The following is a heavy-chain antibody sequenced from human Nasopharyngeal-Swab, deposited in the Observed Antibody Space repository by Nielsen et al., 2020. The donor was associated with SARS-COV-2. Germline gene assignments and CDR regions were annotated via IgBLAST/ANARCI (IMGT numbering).Heavy chain of an antibody. CDR3: AKEHTGGSIYYHYYYMDV. Sequence: WIRQPPGKGLEWVAVISYDGSNKYYADSVKGRFTISRDNSKNTLYLQMNSLRAEDTAVYYCAKEHTGGSIYYHYYYMDVWGKGTTVTVSS. CDR2: ISYDGSNK. D-gene: IGHD3-10*01. J-gene: IGHJ6*03. V-gene: IGHV3-30*18.